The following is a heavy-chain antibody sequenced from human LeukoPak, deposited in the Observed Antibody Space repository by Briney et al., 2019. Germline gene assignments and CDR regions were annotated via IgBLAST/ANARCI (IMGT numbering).Heavy chain of an antibody. CDR1: GGSFSGYY. CDR2: INHSGST. Sequence: SETLSLTCAVYGGSFSGYYWSWIRQPPGKGLEWIGEINHSGSTNYNLSLKSRVTISVDTSKNQFSLKLSSVTAADTAVYYCARDRPSYLFSTAGGHAFDIWGQGTMVTVSS. J-gene: IGHJ3*02. CDR3: ARDRPSYLFSTAGGHAFDI. D-gene: IGHD3-9*01. V-gene: IGHV4-34*01.